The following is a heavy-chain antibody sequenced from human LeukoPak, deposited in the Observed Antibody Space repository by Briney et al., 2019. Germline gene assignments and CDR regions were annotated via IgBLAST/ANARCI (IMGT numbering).Heavy chain of an antibody. Sequence: GALRLSCAASGYTFSSYAMSWVRQAPGKGLEWVSAISGSGGSTYYADSVKGRFTISRDNSKNTLYLQMNSLRAEDTAVYYCAKVPLYDFWSGIYFDYWGQGTLVTVSS. V-gene: IGHV3-23*01. CDR1: GYTFSSYA. J-gene: IGHJ4*02. D-gene: IGHD3-3*01. CDR3: AKVPLYDFWSGIYFDY. CDR2: ISGSGGST.